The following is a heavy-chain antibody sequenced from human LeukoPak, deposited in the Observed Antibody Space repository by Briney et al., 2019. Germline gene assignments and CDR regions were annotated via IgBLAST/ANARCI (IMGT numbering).Heavy chain of an antibody. J-gene: IGHJ5*02. CDR3: AKWYYYGSGSSNWFDP. D-gene: IGHD3-10*01. Sequence: GGSLRLSCAASGFTFSSYGMHWVRQAPGKGLEWVAFIRYDGSNKYYADSVKGRFTISRDNSKNTLYLQMSSLRAEDTAVYYCAKWYYYGSGSSNWFDPWGQGTLVTVSS. CDR2: IRYDGSNK. CDR1: GFTFSSYG. V-gene: IGHV3-30*02.